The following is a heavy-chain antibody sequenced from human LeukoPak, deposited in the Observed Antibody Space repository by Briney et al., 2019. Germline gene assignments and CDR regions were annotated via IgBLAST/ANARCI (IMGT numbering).Heavy chain of an antibody. CDR1: GFTFSSYW. CDR2: INTDGSST. J-gene: IGHJ3*02. V-gene: IGHV3-74*01. CDR3: ARVVLAYDFWGDAFDI. Sequence: PGGSLRLSCAASGFTFSSYWMHWVRQAPGKGLVWVSRINTDGSSTSYADSVKGRFTISRDNAKNTLYLQMNSLRAEDTAVYYCARVVLAYDFWGDAFDIWGQGTMVTVSS. D-gene: IGHD3-3*01.